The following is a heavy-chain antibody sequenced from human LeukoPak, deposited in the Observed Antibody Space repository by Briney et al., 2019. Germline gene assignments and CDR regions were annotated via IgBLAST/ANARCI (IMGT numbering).Heavy chain of an antibody. CDR3: ARSQTFLTIFGVATPRGMDV. Sequence: ASVKVSCKASGYTFTSYYMHWVRQAPGQGLEWMGIINPSGGSTSYAQKFQGRVTMTRDTSTSTVYMELSSLRSEDTAVYYCARSQTFLTIFGVATPRGMDVWGQGTTVTVSS. CDR1: GYTFTSYY. V-gene: IGHV1-46*01. J-gene: IGHJ6*02. CDR2: INPSGGST. D-gene: IGHD3-3*01.